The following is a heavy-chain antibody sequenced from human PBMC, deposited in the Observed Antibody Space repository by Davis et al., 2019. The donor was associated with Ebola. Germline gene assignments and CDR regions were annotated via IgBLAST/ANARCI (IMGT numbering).Heavy chain of an antibody. J-gene: IGHJ6*02. Sequence: GESLKISCAASGFTFDDYGLSRVRQAPGKGLEWASGINWNGGSTGYADSVKGRFTISRDNAKNSLYLQMNSLRAEDTALYYCARERTGLWFGELFYYYGMDVWGQGTTVTVSS. CDR2: INWNGGST. D-gene: IGHD3-10*01. CDR3: ARERTGLWFGELFYYYGMDV. CDR1: GFTFDDYG. V-gene: IGHV3-20*04.